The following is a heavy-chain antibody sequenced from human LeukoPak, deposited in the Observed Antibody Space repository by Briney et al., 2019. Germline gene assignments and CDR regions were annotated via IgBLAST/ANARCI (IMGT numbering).Heavy chain of an antibody. D-gene: IGHD2-2*01. CDR3: ARDYADSGCYDYVCALDY. CDR1: GFTFSSYW. Sequence: GGSLRLSCAASGFTFSSYWMHWVRQAPGKGLVWVSHINSDGSSTNHADFVKGRFTISRDNAKNTLYLQMNSLRAEDTAVYYCARDYADSGCYDYVCALDYWGQGSLVTVSP. V-gene: IGHV3-74*01. CDR2: INSDGSST. J-gene: IGHJ4*02.